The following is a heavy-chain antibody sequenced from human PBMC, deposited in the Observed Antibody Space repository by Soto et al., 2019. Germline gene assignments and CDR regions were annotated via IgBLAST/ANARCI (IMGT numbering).Heavy chain of an antibody. D-gene: IGHD3-3*01. CDR3: ARHLYHDFWSGYLNWFHP. Sequence: PETLSLTCTVSGCSISSSSYYWGWIRQPPGKGRGWTGSIYYSGSTYYNPSLKSRVTISVDTSPNQFSLKLSSVTAADTAVYYGARHLYHDFWSGYLNWFHPWGQGTLVTVSS. CDR1: GCSISSSSYY. CDR2: IYYSGST. V-gene: IGHV4-39*01. J-gene: IGHJ5*02.